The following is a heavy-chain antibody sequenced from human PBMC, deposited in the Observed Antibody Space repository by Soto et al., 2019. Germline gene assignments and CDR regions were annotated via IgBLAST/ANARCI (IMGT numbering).Heavy chain of an antibody. V-gene: IGHV3-23*01. J-gene: IGHJ2*01. CDR3: AKDLPRGGNLHWYFDL. CDR2: ISGSGGST. CDR1: GFTFSSYA. Sequence: EVQLLESGGGLVQPGGPLRLSCAASGFTFSSYAMSWVRQAPGKGLEWVSAISGSGGSTYYADSVKGRFTISRDNSNNALYRQITSLRADDTAVYYCAKDLPRGGNLHWYFDLWGRGTLVTVSS. D-gene: IGHD2-21*02.